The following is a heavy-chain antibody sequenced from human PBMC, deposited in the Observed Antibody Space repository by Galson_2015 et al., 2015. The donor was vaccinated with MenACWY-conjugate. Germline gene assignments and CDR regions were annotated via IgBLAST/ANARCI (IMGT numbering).Heavy chain of an antibody. D-gene: IGHD3-10*01. V-gene: IGHV3-48*04. CDR3: ARDAYGSGSYLFDY. Sequence: SLRLSCAASGFTFSSYSTNWVRQAPGKGLEWVSYISSSSSTIYYADSVKGRFTISRDNAKNSLYLQMNSLRAEDTAVYYCARDAYGSGSYLFDYWGQGTLVTVSS. CDR1: GFTFSSYS. J-gene: IGHJ4*02. CDR2: ISSSSSTI.